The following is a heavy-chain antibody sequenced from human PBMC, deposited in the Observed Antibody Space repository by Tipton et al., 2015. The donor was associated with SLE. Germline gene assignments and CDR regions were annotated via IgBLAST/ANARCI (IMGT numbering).Heavy chain of an antibody. D-gene: IGHD3-22*01. CDR2: IYYSGST. CDR3: ARVRVDYDSSGDDY. J-gene: IGHJ4*02. CDR1: GGSISSSSYY. Sequence: TLSLTCTVSGGSISSSSYYWSWIRQPPGKGLEWIGYIYYSGSTNYNPSLKSRVTISVDTSKNQFSLKLSSVTAADTAVYYCARVRVDYDSSGDDYWGQGTRVTVSS. V-gene: IGHV4-61*05.